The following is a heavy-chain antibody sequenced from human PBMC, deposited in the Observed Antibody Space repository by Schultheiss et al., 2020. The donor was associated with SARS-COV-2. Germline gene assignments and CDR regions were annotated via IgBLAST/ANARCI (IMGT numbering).Heavy chain of an antibody. CDR2: ISSSSSYI. CDR3: ARDRYYDFWSGYYTGFESAYYYYYGMDV. V-gene: IGHV3-21*01. J-gene: IGHJ6*02. Sequence: GGSLRLSCAASGFTFSSYSMNWVRQAPGKGLEWVSSISSSSSYIYYADSVKGRFTISRDNAKNSLYLQMNSLRAEDTAVYYCARDRYYDFWSGYYTGFESAYYYYYGMDVWGQGTTVTVSS. CDR1: GFTFSSYS. D-gene: IGHD3-3*01.